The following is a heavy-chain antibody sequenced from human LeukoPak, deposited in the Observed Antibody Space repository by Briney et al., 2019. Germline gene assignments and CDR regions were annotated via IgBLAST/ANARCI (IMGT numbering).Heavy chain of an antibody. J-gene: IGHJ4*02. Sequence: PGGSLRLSCAASGFTFSSYSMNWVRQAPGKGLEWVSSISSSSSYIYYADSVKGRFTISRDNAKNSLYLQMNSLRAEDTAVYYCARDEDPPLTYYYDGSGSRNPLVYWGQGTLVTVSS. CDR1: GFTFSSYS. V-gene: IGHV3-21*01. CDR2: ISSSSSYI. D-gene: IGHD3-22*01. CDR3: ARDEDPPLTYYYDGSGSRNPLVY.